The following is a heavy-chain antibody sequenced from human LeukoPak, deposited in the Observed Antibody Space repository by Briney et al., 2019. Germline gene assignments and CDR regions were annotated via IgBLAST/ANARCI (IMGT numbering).Heavy chain of an antibody. Sequence: SETLSLTCTVSGGSISSYYWSWIRQPPGKGLEWIGYIYYSGGTYYNPSLKSRVTISVHPSKNQFSLKLSSVTAADTAVYYCARGTSWSGHTYYDFWSGYQYNWFDPWGQGTLVTVSS. CDR2: IYYSGGT. J-gene: IGHJ5*02. CDR1: GGSISSYY. V-gene: IGHV4-59*12. CDR3: ARGTSWSGHTYYDFWSGYQYNWFDP. D-gene: IGHD3-3*01.